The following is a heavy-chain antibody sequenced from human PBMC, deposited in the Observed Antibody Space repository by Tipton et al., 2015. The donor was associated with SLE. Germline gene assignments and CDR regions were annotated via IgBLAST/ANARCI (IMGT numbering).Heavy chain of an antibody. CDR2: IYTSGST. CDR1: GGSISSGSYY. V-gene: IGHV4-61*09. CDR3: ARDPRSSWSLYYFDY. J-gene: IGHJ4*02. D-gene: IGHD6-13*01. Sequence: LRLSCTVSGGSISSGSYYWSWIRQPAGKGLEWIGYIYTSGSTYFNPSLKSRVTISVDTSKNQFSLKLSSVTAADTAIYYCARDPRSSWSLYYFDYWGQGTLVTVSS.